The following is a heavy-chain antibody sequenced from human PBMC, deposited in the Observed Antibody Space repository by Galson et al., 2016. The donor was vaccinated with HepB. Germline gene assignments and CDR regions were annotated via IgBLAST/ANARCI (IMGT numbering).Heavy chain of an antibody. CDR3: VRDRERSLDC. CDR1: GYTFTTYG. D-gene: IGHD2-21*02. CDR2: ISTHSGTT. Sequence: SVKVSCKASGYTFTTYGITWVRQAPGQGLEGMGWISTHSGTTNHAQELQGRITRTTGTSASTAYMELANLKSDDTAIYYCVRDRERSLDCWGQGTLVSVSS. J-gene: IGHJ4*02. V-gene: IGHV1-18*01.